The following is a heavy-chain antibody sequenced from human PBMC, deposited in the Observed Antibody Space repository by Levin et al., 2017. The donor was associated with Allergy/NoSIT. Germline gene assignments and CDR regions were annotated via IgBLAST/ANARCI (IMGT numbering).Heavy chain of an antibody. V-gene: IGHV3-23*01. Sequence: GGSLRLSCVASGFTFSSYAMSWVRQPPGKGLEWVSAITGSGGSTYYADSEKGRFTISRDNSKNTLYLQMNSLRAEDTAVYYCARDWGYYSDSSGYYSDWYFDLWGRGTLVTVSS. CDR1: GFTFSSYA. CDR2: ITGSGGST. CDR3: ARDWGYYSDSSGYYSDWYFDL. J-gene: IGHJ2*01. D-gene: IGHD3-22*01.